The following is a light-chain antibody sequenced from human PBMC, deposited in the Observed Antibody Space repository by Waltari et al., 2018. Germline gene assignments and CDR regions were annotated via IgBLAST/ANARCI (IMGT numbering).Light chain of an antibody. Sequence: EILLTQSPGTLSLSPGERATLSCRASEGVGSSFLAWFQQRPGQAPRLLTFGASNRATGIPDRFRCSGSGTDFTLTITRLEPEDFAIYYCQQYGSSAPYTFGQGTKLEIK. V-gene: IGKV3-20*01. CDR2: GAS. CDR1: EGVGSSF. J-gene: IGKJ2*01. CDR3: QQYGSSAPYT.